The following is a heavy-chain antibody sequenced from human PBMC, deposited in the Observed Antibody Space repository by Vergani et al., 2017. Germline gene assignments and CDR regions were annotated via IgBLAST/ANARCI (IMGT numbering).Heavy chain of an antibody. CDR1: GDSMNTYY. D-gene: IGHD2-21*01. J-gene: IGHJ4*02. V-gene: IGHV4-59*01. CDR2: IYDSGDT. Sequence: QVQLQESGPGLVKPSETLSLTCSVSGDSMNTYYWTWIRQPPGKGLEWIGYIYDSGDTKYNPSLKSRVTMSLDTSKNQFSINRYSVTAADTAVYYCARGALWCLRQIDSWGQGTLVTVSS. CDR3: ARGALWCLRQIDS.